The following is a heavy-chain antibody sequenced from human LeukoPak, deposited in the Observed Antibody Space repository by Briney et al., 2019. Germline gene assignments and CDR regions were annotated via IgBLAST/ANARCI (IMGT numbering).Heavy chain of an antibody. CDR1: GGSISSGSYY. CDR2: IYTSGST. J-gene: IGHJ6*03. D-gene: IGHD4-11*01. V-gene: IGHV4-61*02. Sequence: SETLSLTCTVSGGSISSGSYYWSWIRQPAGKGLEWIGRIYTSGSTNCNPSLKGRVTISVDTSKNQFSLKLSSVTAADTAVYYCARDTTTDLYYYYYMDVWGKGTTVTVSS. CDR3: ARDTTTDLYYYYYMDV.